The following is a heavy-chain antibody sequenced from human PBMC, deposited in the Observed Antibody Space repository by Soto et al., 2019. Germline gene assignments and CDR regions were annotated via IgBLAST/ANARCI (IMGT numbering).Heavy chain of an antibody. J-gene: IGHJ4*02. CDR3: ARDSPGIAVAGPRGFAY. CDR2: ISAYNGNT. Sequence: QVQLVQSGAEVKKPGASVKVSCKASGYTFTSYGISWVRQAPGQGLEWMGWISAYNGNTNYAQKLQGRVTMTTDTSTSTAYVELRSMRSDDTAVYYCARDSPGIAVAGPRGFAYWVQGTLVTVSS. CDR1: GYTFTSYG. V-gene: IGHV1-18*01. D-gene: IGHD6-19*01.